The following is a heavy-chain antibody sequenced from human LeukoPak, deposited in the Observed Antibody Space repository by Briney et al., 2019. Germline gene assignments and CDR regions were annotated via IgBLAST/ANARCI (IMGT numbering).Heavy chain of an antibody. Sequence: SETLSLTCTVSGGSISSSDYYWGWLRQPPGKGLEWIGSNYYSGSTYYNPSLKSRVNISVDTSKNHFSLRLNSVTAADTAMFYCARLTIAANAFDIWGQGTMVTVSS. CDR3: ARLTIAANAFDI. D-gene: IGHD2-15*01. V-gene: IGHV4-39*02. J-gene: IGHJ3*02. CDR1: GGSISSSDYY. CDR2: NYYSGST.